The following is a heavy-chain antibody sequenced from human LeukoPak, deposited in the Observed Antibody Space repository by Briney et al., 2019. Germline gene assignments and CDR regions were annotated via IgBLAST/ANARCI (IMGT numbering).Heavy chain of an antibody. Sequence: SETLSLTCTVSGGSISSGGYYWSWIRQPPGKGLEWIGYIYHSGSTYYNPSLKSRVTISVDRSKNQFSLKLSSVTAADTAVYYCARALGYCSSTSCYIGGPNAFDIWGQGTMVTVSS. CDR1: GGSISSGGYY. V-gene: IGHV4-30-2*01. J-gene: IGHJ3*02. CDR2: IYHSGST. D-gene: IGHD2-2*02. CDR3: ARALGYCSSTSCYIGGPNAFDI.